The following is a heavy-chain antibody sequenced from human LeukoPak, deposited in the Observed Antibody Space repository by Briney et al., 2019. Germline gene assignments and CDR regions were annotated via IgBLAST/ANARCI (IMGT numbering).Heavy chain of an antibody. Sequence: PGGSLRLSCAASGFTFSSYAMHWVRQAPGKGLEWVAVISYDGSNKYYADSVKGRFTISRDNSKNTLYLQMNSLRADDTAVYYCARAGRRLFGVLIPLSFDYWGQGTPVTVSS. CDR1: GFTFSSYA. D-gene: IGHD3-3*01. CDR3: ARAGRRLFGVLIPLSFDY. J-gene: IGHJ4*02. CDR2: ISYDGSNK. V-gene: IGHV3-30*04.